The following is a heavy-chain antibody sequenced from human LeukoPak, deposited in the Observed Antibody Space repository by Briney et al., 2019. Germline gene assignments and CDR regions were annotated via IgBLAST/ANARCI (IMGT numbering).Heavy chain of an antibody. D-gene: IGHD6-13*01. CDR2: IYHSGST. J-gene: IGHJ4*02. CDR3: ARGYGAAAGTPRSYFDY. V-gene: IGHV4-4*02. CDR1: GGSISSSNW. Sequence: SETLSLTCAVSGGSISSSNWWSWVRQPPGKGLEWIGEIYHSGSTNYNPSLKSRVTISVDTSKNQFSLKLSSVTAADTAVYYCARGYGAAAGTPRSYFDYWGQGTLVTVSS.